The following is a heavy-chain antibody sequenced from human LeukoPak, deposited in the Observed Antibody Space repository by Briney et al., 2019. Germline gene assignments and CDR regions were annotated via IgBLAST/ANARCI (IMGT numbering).Heavy chain of an antibody. CDR1: GGSISSSIHF. D-gene: IGHD6-13*01. V-gene: IGHV4-39*07. CDR2: IYYTGAT. J-gene: IGHJ3*02. Sequence: KSSETLSLTCTVSGGSISSSIHFWGWFRQPPRKRLEWIGNIYYTGATYYNPSLKSRVTISVDTSKKQFSLKLNSVTAADTAVFYCARLNSNWYMDIWGQGTMVTVSS. CDR3: ARLNSNWYMDI.